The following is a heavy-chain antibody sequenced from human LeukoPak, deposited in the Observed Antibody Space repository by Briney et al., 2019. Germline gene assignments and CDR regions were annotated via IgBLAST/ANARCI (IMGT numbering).Heavy chain of an antibody. CDR2: INPNSGGT. Sequence: ASVKVSCKTSGYTFTNYAISWVRQAPGQGLEWMGWINPNSGGTNYAQKFQGRVTMTRDTSISTAYMELSRLRSDDTAVYYCARDFGGTVVKNWGQGTLVTVSS. J-gene: IGHJ4*02. CDR1: GYTFTNYA. D-gene: IGHD4-23*01. CDR3: ARDFGGTVVKN. V-gene: IGHV1-2*02.